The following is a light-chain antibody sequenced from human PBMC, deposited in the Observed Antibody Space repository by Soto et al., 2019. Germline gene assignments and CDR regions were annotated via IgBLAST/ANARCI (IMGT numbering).Light chain of an antibody. J-gene: IGKJ2*01. CDR1: QSVSSY. V-gene: IGKV3-11*01. CDR2: DAS. Sequence: EIVLTQSPATLSLSPGERATLSCRASQSVSSYLAWYQQKPGQAPRLLIYDASNRATGIPARFSGSGSGTDFTLTISSLEPEDFATYYCHTYNSYSLHTFGQGTKLEIK. CDR3: HTYNSYSLHT.